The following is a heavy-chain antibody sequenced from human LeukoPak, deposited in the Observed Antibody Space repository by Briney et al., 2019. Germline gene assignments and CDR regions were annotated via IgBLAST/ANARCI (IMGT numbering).Heavy chain of an antibody. CDR1: GGPFSGYY. J-gene: IGHJ5*02. CDR3: ARGVKQLVRGRWFDP. Sequence: SETLSLTCAVYGGPFSGYYWSWLRQPPGKGLEWIGEINHSGSTNYNPSLKSRVTISVDTSKNQFSLKLSSVTAADTAVYYCARGVKQLVRGRWFDPWGQGTLVTVSS. CDR2: INHSGST. D-gene: IGHD6-6*01. V-gene: IGHV4-34*01.